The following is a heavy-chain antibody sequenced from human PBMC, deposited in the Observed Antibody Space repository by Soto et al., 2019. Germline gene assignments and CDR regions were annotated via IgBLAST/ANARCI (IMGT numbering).Heavy chain of an antibody. CDR1: GGSISSSSYY. D-gene: IGHD3-3*01. V-gene: IGHV4-39*01. Sequence: QLQLQESGPGLVKPSETLSLTCTVSGGSISSSSYYWGWIRQPPGKGLEWIGSIYYSGSTYYNPSLKSRVTISVDTSKNLFSLKLSSVTAADTAVYYCASYLRFLEWLPREGDYWGQGTLVTVSS. J-gene: IGHJ4*02. CDR3: ASYLRFLEWLPREGDY. CDR2: IYYSGST.